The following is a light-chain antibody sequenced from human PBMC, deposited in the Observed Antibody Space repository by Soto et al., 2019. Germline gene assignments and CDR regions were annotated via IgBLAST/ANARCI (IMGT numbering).Light chain of an antibody. J-gene: IGKJ2*01. CDR3: QQYYSTPRT. Sequence: DIVMTQSPDSLAVSLGERATINCKSSQSLLYSSNTKNYLAWYQQKPGQPPKLLIYWAATRESGVPDRFSGSGSGTDFTLTISSLQAEDVAVAYCQQYYSTPRTFGQGTKLEIK. CDR2: WAA. CDR1: QSLLYSSNTKNY. V-gene: IGKV4-1*01.